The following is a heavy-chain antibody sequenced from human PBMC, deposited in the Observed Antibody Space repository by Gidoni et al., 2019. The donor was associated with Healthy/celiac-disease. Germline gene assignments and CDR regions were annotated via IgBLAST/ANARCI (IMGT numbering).Heavy chain of an antibody. Sequence: QVQLVQSGAEVKKPGSSVKVSCKASGGTFSSYAISWVRQAPGQGLEWMGGIIPIFGTANYAQKFQGRVTITADESTSTAYMELSSLRSEDTAVYYCARSPRAGYYFYYYYYGMDVWGQGTTVTVSS. D-gene: IGHD3-9*01. CDR1: GGTFSSYA. CDR3: ARSPRAGYYFYYYYYGMDV. J-gene: IGHJ6*02. CDR2: IIPIFGTA. V-gene: IGHV1-69*01.